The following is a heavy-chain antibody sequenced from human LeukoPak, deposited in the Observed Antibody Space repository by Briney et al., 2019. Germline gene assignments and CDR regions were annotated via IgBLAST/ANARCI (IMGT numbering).Heavy chain of an antibody. CDR2: INPSGGST. CDR3: ARDEYYYDSSGYYYEGHFDY. CDR1: GYTFTSYY. D-gene: IGHD3-22*01. V-gene: IGHV1-46*01. Sequence: ASVKVSRKASGYTFTSYYMHWVRQAPGQGLEWMGIINPSGGSTSYAQKLQGRVTMTTDTSTSTAYMELRSLRSDDTAVYYCARDEYYYDSSGYYYEGHFDYWGQGTLVTVSS. J-gene: IGHJ4*02.